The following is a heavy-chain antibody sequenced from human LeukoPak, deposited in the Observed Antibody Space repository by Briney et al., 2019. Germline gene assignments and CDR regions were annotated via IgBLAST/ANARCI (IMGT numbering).Heavy chain of an antibody. Sequence: GGSLRLSCAASGFTFSSYGMHWVRQAPGKGLEWVSGISGSGANTYYADSVKGRFTISRDNSKNTLYLQMNSLRAEDTAVYYCARGPYSSGSSADYWGQGTLVTVSS. CDR1: GFTFSSYG. CDR2: ISGSGANT. D-gene: IGHD6-19*01. V-gene: IGHV3-23*01. CDR3: ARGPYSSGSSADY. J-gene: IGHJ4*02.